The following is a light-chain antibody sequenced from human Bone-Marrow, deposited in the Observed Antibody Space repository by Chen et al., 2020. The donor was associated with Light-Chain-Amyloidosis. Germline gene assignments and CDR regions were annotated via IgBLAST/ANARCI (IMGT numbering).Light chain of an antibody. CDR3: QHHDNLPLT. CDR1: QDISNY. J-gene: IGKJ4*01. Sequence: DIQMTQSPPSLSASVGDRVTITCQASQDISNYLNWYQQKPGKAPKLLIYDASNLETGVPSRFIGSGSGTDFTCTISGLQPEDIATYYCQHHDNLPLTFGGGIKVEI. V-gene: IGKV1-33*01. CDR2: DAS.